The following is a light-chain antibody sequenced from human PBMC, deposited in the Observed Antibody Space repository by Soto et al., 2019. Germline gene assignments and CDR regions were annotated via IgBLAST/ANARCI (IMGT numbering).Light chain of an antibody. CDR3: PQRTNWPPYT. Sequence: EIVLTQSPATLSLSPGEKGTLSCRASQSVGSYLAWYQQKPGQAPRLLIYDASHRATGIPARFSGSGSGTDFTLTISSLEPEDFAVYYCPQRTNWPPYTFGQGTKLEIK. J-gene: IGKJ2*01. CDR2: DAS. CDR1: QSVGSY. V-gene: IGKV3-11*01.